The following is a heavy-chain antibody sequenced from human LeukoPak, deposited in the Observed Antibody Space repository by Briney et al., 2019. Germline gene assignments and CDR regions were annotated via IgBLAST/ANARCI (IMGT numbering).Heavy chain of an antibody. Sequence: TGGSLRLSCAASGFAFNNYAMTWVRQAPGKGLEWVSNINDNGGQRHYADSVKGRFTISRDNSKNTLFLLMDSLRAEDTAVYYCAKTQWKVGATDYFDYWGQGILVTVSS. D-gene: IGHD1-26*01. J-gene: IGHJ4*02. CDR1: GFAFNNYA. CDR3: AKTQWKVGATDYFDY. CDR2: INDNGGQR. V-gene: IGHV3-23*01.